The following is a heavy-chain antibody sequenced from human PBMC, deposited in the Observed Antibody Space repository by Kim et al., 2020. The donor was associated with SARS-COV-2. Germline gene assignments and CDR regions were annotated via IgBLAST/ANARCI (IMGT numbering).Heavy chain of an antibody. D-gene: IGHD6-25*01. CDR3: TSPGSRLYVFDI. Sequence: GGSLRLSCAVSGSIFSGSAIHWVRQPSGKGLEWVGLIKNKRNSYATAYAASVNGRFTISRDDSKNTAYLQMNSLKTEDTAVYYCTSPGSRLYVFDIWGQGTMVTVSS. CDR1: GSIFSGSA. V-gene: IGHV3-73*01. CDR2: IKNKRNSYAT. J-gene: IGHJ3*02.